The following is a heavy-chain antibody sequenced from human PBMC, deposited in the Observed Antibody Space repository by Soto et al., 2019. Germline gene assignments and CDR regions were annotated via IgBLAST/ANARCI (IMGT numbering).Heavy chain of an antibody. Sequence: ASVKVSCKASGYTFTSYGISWVRQAPGQGLEWMGWINANSGNTNYAQKFQGWVTMTRDTSISTAYMELSRLRSDDTAVYYCARADFWSGIMDVWGQGTTVTVSS. V-gene: IGHV1-2*04. D-gene: IGHD3-3*01. CDR1: GYTFTSYG. CDR2: INANSGNT. J-gene: IGHJ6*02. CDR3: ARADFWSGIMDV.